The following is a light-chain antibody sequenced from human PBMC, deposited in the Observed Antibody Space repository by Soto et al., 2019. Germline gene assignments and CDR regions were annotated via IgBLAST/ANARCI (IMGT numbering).Light chain of an antibody. V-gene: IGKV3-15*01. CDR1: QSVSSS. CDR3: QQYVHWPPGA. CDR2: DTS. J-gene: IGKJ1*01. Sequence: EIVVTQSPATLSVPPGERVTLSCRASQSVSSSLAWYQQRPGHAPRLLIYDTSTRAAGIAARFSGSGSGTEFTLTISSLQSEDSAVYYCQQYVHWPPGAFGQGTTVEIK.